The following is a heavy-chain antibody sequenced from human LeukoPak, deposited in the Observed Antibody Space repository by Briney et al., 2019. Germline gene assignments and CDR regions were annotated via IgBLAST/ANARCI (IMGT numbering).Heavy chain of an antibody. CDR2: ISGSGGST. V-gene: IGHV3-23*01. J-gene: IGHJ4*02. Sequence: PGGSLRLSCAASGFTFSTYAMSWVRQAPGKGLEWVSAISGSGGSTHYADSVKGRFTISRDNSKNTLYLQMNGLRAEDTAVYYCAKVFGSTSVWYGKEIDYWGQGTLVTVSS. CDR3: AKVFGSTSVWYGKEIDY. D-gene: IGHD6-13*01. CDR1: GFTFSTYA.